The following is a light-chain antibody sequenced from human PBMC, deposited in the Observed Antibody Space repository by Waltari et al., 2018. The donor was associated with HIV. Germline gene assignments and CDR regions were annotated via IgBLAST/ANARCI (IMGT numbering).Light chain of an antibody. V-gene: IGLV2-14*01. CDR2: DVS. CDR3: SSYTSSSTRV. CDR1: SSDVGGYNY. Sequence: QSALTQPASVSGSPGQSITISCTGTSSDVGGYNYVSWYQPHPGKAPKLMIYDVSNRPAGVSNRFAGSNSGNTASLTSSGLQAEDEADYYCSSYTSSSTRVFGTGTKVTVL. J-gene: IGLJ1*01.